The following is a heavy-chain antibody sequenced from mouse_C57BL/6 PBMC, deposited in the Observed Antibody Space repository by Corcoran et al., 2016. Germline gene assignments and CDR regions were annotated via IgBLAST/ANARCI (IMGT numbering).Heavy chain of an antibody. J-gene: IGHJ2*01. CDR3: AKDYGSTFFDY. CDR1: GYTFTSYG. V-gene: IGHV1-81*01. D-gene: IGHD1-1*01. CDR2: IYPRSGNT. Sequence: QVQLQQSGAELARPGASVKLSCKASGYTFTSYGISWVKQRTGQGLEWIGEIYPRSGNTYYNEKFKGKATLTADKSSSTAYMELRSLTSEESAVYFCAKDYGSTFFDYWGQGTTLTVSS.